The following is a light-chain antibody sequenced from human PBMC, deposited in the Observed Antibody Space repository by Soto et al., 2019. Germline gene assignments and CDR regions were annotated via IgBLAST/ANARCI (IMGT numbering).Light chain of an antibody. J-gene: IGKJ1*01. V-gene: IGKV1-39*01. Sequence: DIQMTQSPSTLSTSVGDRVTITCLASQSSSSYLNWYQQKPGKAPKLLIYAASSLQSGVPSRFSGSGSGTDFTLTISSLQPADFATYYCQQSYSTVTFGQGTKVDIK. CDR2: AAS. CDR1: QSSSSY. CDR3: QQSYSTVT.